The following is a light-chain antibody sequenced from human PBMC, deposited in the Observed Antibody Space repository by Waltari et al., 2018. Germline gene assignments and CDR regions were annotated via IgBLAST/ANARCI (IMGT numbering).Light chain of an antibody. CDR2: QVT. V-gene: IGLV2-23*02. Sequence: QSALTQPASVSGSPGQSITIHCTGTSSDVVSYNLVYCYQQHQGKSPKLMINQVTKRPAGISNRFSGSKSGNTASLTISGLQAEDEAEYYCCSYAGSKFYVFGTGTKVTVL. CDR1: SSDVVSYNL. CDR3: CSYAGSKFYV. J-gene: IGLJ1*01.